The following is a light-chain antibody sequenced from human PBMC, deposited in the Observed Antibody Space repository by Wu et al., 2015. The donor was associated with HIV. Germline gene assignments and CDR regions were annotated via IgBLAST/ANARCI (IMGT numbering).Light chain of an antibody. V-gene: IGKV3-20*01. CDR3: QQYGTSPQT. Sequence: EIVMTQSPDTLSVSPGERVTLSCKASQSVSSNLAWYQQKPGQAPRLLIYGASSRATGIPDRFSGSESGTDFTLTISRLEPEDFAVYYCQQYGTSPQTFGQGTKVEIK. CDR2: GAS. CDR1: QSVSSN. J-gene: IGKJ1*01.